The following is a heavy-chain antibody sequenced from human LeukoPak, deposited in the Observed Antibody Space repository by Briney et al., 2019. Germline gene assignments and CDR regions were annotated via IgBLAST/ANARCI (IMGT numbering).Heavy chain of an antibody. V-gene: IGHV4-34*01. CDR3: ARMGGYGRWLRPGAVGY. CDR2: INHSGST. J-gene: IGHJ4*02. Sequence: KPSETLSLTCAVYGGSSSGYYWSWIRQPPGKGLELIGEINHSGSTNYNPSLKSRVTISVDTSKNQFSLKLSSVPAADTAVYYCARMGGYGRWLRPGAVGYWGQGTLVTVSS. CDR1: GGSSSGYY. D-gene: IGHD5-12*01.